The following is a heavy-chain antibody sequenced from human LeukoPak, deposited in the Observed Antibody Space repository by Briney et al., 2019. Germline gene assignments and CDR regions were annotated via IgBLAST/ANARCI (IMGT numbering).Heavy chain of an antibody. Sequence: GASVKVSFKASGYTFTIYGISWVRQAPGQGLEWMGWISAYNGNTNYAQKLQGRVTMTTDTSTSTAYMELRSLRSDDTAVYYCARVPIAARFRWFDPWGQGTLVTVSS. V-gene: IGHV1-18*01. J-gene: IGHJ5*02. CDR1: GYTFTIYG. CDR3: ARVPIAARFRWFDP. CDR2: ISAYNGNT. D-gene: IGHD6-6*01.